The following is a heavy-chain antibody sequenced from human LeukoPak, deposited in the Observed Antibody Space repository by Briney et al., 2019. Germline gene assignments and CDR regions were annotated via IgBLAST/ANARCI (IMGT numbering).Heavy chain of an antibody. CDR3: AGGDYYDSSGYLGAIDY. CDR2: IYTSGST. D-gene: IGHD3-22*01. Sequence: PSETLSLTCTVSGGSISSGSYYWSWIRQPAGKGLEWIGRIYTSGSTNYNPSLKSRVTISVDTSKNQFSLKLSSVTAADTAVYYCAGGDYYDSSGYLGAIDYWGQGTLVTVSS. J-gene: IGHJ4*02. V-gene: IGHV4-61*02. CDR1: GGSISSGSYY.